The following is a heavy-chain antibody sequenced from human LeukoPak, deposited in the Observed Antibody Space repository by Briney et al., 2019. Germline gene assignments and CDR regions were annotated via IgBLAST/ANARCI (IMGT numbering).Heavy chain of an antibody. V-gene: IGHV3-30*18. Sequence: GGSLRLSCAASGFTFSSYGTHWVRQAPGKGLEWVAVISYDGSNKYYADSVKGRFTISRDNSKNTLYLQMNSLRAEDTAVYYCAKLASGSTRGDAFDIWGQGTMVTVSS. CDR1: GFTFSSYG. CDR2: ISYDGSNK. D-gene: IGHD1-26*01. CDR3: AKLASGSTRGDAFDI. J-gene: IGHJ3*02.